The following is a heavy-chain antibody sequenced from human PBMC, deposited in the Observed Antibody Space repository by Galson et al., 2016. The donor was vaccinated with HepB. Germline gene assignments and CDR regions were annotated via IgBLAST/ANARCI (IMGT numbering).Heavy chain of an antibody. CDR2: ISWSSSKK. CDR1: GFRFDDFA. CDR3: ARGRTSDCQIYYFDY. D-gene: IGHD2-21*02. J-gene: IGHJ4*02. V-gene: IGHV3-9*01. Sequence: SLRLSCAGSGFRFDDFAMHWVRRAPGKGLEWVSGISWSSSKKGDADSVKGRFIISRDNAKNSLYLQMNIVRPEDTAFYYCARGRTSDCQIYYFDYWGRGTQVTVSS.